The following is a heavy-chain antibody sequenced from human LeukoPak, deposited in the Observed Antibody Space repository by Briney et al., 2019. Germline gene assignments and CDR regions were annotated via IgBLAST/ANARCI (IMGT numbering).Heavy chain of an antibody. V-gene: IGHV3-72*01. CDR2: TKNRANSYTT. CDR3: AGGEGRRY. D-gene: IGHD3-16*01. CDR1: GFTISDLY. Sequence: GGSLRLSCAASGFTISDLYIDWVRQAPGKGLEWVGRTKNRANSYTTEYAESVKGRFTISRDDSKNSVYLQVNSLKTEDTAVYYCAGGEGRRYWGQGTLVTVSS. J-gene: IGHJ4*02.